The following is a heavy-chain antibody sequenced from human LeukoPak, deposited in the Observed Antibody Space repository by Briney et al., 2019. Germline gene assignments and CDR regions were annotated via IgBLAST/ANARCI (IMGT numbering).Heavy chain of an antibody. Sequence: KRSETLSLTCTVSGGSISSSSYYWGWIRQPPGKGLEWIGEINHSGSTNYNPSLKSRVTISVDTSKNQFSLKLSSVTAADTAVYYCARQPGPRSLWAYYYYMDVWDKGTTVTVSS. J-gene: IGHJ6*03. V-gene: IGHV4-39*01. CDR1: GGSISSSSYY. CDR2: INHSGST. CDR3: ARQPGPRSLWAYYYYMDV. D-gene: IGHD3-16*01.